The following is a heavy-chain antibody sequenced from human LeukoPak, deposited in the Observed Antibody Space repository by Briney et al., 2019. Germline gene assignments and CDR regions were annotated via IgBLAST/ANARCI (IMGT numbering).Heavy chain of an antibody. CDR1: GYTFTGYY. V-gene: IGHV1-2*02. Sequence: GASVKVSCKASGYTFTGYYMHWVRQAPGQGLEWMGWINPNSGDTNYTQKLQGRVTMTTDTSTSTTYMELRSLRSDDTAVYYCARVDSRSWLYYFDYWGQGTLVTVSS. D-gene: IGHD6-13*01. CDR2: INPNSGDT. CDR3: ARVDSRSWLYYFDY. J-gene: IGHJ4*02.